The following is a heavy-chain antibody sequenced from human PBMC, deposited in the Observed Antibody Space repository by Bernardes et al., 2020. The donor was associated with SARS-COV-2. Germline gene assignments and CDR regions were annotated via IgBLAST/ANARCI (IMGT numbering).Heavy chain of an antibody. CDR2: ISYDGSNK. CDR3: ARPYSGSYYGHFDY. V-gene: IGHV3-30*03. Sequence: GGSPRLSCAASGFTFSSYGMHWVRQAPGKGLEWVAVISYDGSNKYYADSVKGRFTISRDNSKNTLYLQMNSLRAEDTAVYYCARPYSGSYYGHFDYWGQGTLVTVSS. J-gene: IGHJ4*02. CDR1: GFTFSSYG. D-gene: IGHD1-26*01.